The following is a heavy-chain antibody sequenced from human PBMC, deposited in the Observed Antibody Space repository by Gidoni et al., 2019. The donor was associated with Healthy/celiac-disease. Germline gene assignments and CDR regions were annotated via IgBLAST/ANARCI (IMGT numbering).Heavy chain of an antibody. V-gene: IGHV3-21*01. CDR3: ARPYDYVWGSYRYWPPEFQIDY. CDR2: ISSSSSYI. J-gene: IGHJ4*02. Sequence: EVQLVESGGGLVKPGGSLRLACAAAGFTFGSYSMNWVRQAPGKGLEWVSSISSSSSYIYYADSVKGRFTISRDNAKNSLYLQMNSLRAEDTAVYYCARPYDYVWGSYRYWPPEFQIDYWGQGTLVTVSS. D-gene: IGHD3-16*02. CDR1: GFTFGSYS.